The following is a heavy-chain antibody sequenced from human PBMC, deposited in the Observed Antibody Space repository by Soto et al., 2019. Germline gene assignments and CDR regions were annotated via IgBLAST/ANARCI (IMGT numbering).Heavy chain of an antibody. D-gene: IGHD1-26*01. V-gene: IGHV4-39*07. CDR1: ADSINSRTYY. CDR2: IDYSGNT. CDR3: ARREIQGPIDE. Sequence: SETLSLTCTVSADSINSRTYYWGWIRQPPGKGLEWIGTIDYSGNTFYNPSLKSRVTISVDTSKNQFSLKLTSVTAVDTAVDYCARREIQGPIDEWGQGTLVTVSS. J-gene: IGHJ4*02.